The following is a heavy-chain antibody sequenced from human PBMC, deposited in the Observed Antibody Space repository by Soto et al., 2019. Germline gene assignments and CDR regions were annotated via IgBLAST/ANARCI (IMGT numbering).Heavy chain of an antibody. CDR1: GYTFTSYG. D-gene: IGHD2-8*01. Sequence: ASVKVSCKASGYTFTSYGISWVRQAPGQGLEWMGWISAYNGNTNYAQKLQGRVTMTIDTSTTTAYMELRGLTSDDTAVYFCAKNGQPPYYYYGLDVWGQGTKVTVSS. V-gene: IGHV1-18*01. CDR3: AKNGQPPYYYYGLDV. J-gene: IGHJ6*02. CDR2: ISAYNGNT.